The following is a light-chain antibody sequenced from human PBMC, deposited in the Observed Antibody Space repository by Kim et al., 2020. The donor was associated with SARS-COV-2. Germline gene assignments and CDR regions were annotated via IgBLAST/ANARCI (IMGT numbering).Light chain of an antibody. Sequence: TGKTARITCGGNNIGSKSVHWYQQKPGQAPVLVIYYDSDRPSGIPERFSGSNSGNTATLTISRVEAGDEADYYCQVWDSSSDHVVFGGGTQLTVL. J-gene: IGLJ2*01. CDR3: QVWDSSSDHVV. CDR2: YDS. CDR1: NIGSKS. V-gene: IGLV3-21*04.